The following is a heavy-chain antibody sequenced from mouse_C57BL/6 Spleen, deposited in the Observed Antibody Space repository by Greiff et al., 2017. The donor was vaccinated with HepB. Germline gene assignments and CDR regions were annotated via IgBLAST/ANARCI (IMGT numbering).Heavy chain of an antibody. V-gene: IGHV5-9*01. CDR2: ISGGGGNT. D-gene: IGHD2-14*01. CDR3: ARQGYQYYFDY. J-gene: IGHJ2*01. Sequence: EVKLMESGGGLVKPGGSLKLSCAASGFTFSSYTMSWVRQTPEKRLEWVATISGGGGNTYYPDSVKGRFPISRDNAKNTLYLQMSSLRSEDTALYYCARQGYQYYFDYWGQGTTLTVSS. CDR1: GFTFSSYT.